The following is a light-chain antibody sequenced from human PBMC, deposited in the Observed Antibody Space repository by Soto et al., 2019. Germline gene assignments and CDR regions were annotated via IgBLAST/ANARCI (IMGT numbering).Light chain of an antibody. CDR2: AAS. Sequence: AIRMTQSPSSFSASTGDRVTSTCRASQGISSYLAWYQQKPGKAPKLLVYAASTLQYGVPSRFSGSGSGTDFTLTISCLQSEDFASYFCQQYYTYPQTFGQGNKLEIK. CDR3: QQYYTYPQT. J-gene: IGKJ2*01. CDR1: QGISSY. V-gene: IGKV1-8*01.